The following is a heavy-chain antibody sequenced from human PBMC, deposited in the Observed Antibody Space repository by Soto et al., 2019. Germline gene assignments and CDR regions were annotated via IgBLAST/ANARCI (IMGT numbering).Heavy chain of an antibody. Sequence: EVQLVESGGGLIQPGGSLRLSCAASGFTVSSNYMSWVRQAPGKGLEWVSVIYSGGSTYYADSVKGRFTISRDNSKNTIYLKINSIRAEDMAVYYCGGGSDFDYWGQGTLVTDSS. CDR1: GFTVSSNY. CDR3: GGGSDFDY. V-gene: IGHV3-53*01. J-gene: IGHJ4*02. D-gene: IGHD2-15*01. CDR2: IYSGGST.